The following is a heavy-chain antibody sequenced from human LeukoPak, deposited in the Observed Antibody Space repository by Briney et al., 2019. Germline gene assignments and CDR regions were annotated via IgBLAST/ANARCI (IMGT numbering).Heavy chain of an antibody. Sequence: PGGSLRLSCAASGFTFSRYSMNWVRQAPGKGLEWVSSISSSSYIYYADSVKGRFTISRDNSKNTLYLQMNSLRAEDTAVYYCAKGTGRHSYGYFDYWGQGTLVTVSS. V-gene: IGHV3-21*04. J-gene: IGHJ4*02. D-gene: IGHD5-18*01. CDR2: ISSSSYI. CDR1: GFTFSRYS. CDR3: AKGTGRHSYGYFDY.